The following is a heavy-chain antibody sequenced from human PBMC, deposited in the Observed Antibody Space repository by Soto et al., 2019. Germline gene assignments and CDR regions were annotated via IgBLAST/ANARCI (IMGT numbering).Heavy chain of an antibody. V-gene: IGHV4-39*01. CDR2: IYYSGST. D-gene: IGHD4-17*01. Sequence: PSETLSLTSTVSGGYIGSSSYYWGWIRQPPGKGLEWIGSIYYSGSTYYNPSLKSRVTISVDTSKNQFSLKLSSVTAADTAVYYCARLIWVRSVTTFDYWGQGTLVTVSS. CDR3: ARLIWVRSVTTFDY. J-gene: IGHJ4*02. CDR1: GGYIGSSSYY.